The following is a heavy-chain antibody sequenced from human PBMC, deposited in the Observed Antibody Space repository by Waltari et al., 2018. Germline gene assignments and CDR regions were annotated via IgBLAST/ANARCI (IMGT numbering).Heavy chain of an antibody. V-gene: IGHV3-23*03. CDR3: AISGQWRYFDY. J-gene: IGHJ4*02. D-gene: IGHD6-19*01. CDR2: IYSGCST. Sequence: EVQLLESGGGLVQPGGSLRLSCAASGFTFSSYAMSWVRQAPGKGLEWVSVIYSGCSTYYADSVKGRFTISRDNSKNTLYLQMNSLRAEDTAVYYCAISGQWRYFDYWGQGTLVTVSS. CDR1: GFTFSSYA.